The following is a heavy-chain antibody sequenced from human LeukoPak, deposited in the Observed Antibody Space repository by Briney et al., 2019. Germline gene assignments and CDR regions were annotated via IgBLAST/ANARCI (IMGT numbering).Heavy chain of an antibody. D-gene: IGHD3-16*01. J-gene: IGHJ6*02. CDR1: GFTLRPYA. CDR2: ISGDGGTI. Sequence: GGSLRLSCAASGFTLRPYAMHWVRQAPGKGLEYVASISGDGGTISYPDSVKGRFAISRDNSKNTVYLQMGRLRTEDMGVYYCARMELGAAGGVLAVWAQGPTVIVS. CDR3: ARMELGAAGGVLAV. V-gene: IGHV3-64*02.